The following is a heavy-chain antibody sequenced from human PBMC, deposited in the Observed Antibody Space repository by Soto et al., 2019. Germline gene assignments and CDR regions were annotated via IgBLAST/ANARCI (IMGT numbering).Heavy chain of an antibody. V-gene: IGHV4-31*03. CDR3: ARDHKWDGMDV. CDR1: GGSFSSDSFI. Sequence: PSETLSLTCSVSGGSFSSDSFIWSWVRQLPGKGLEWIGYINYSGTTYYNPSLRSRITMSVDTSKNQFSLNLSSVTAADTAVYYCARDHKWDGMDVWGQGTTVTVFS. D-gene: IGHD1-26*01. CDR2: INYSGTT. J-gene: IGHJ6*02.